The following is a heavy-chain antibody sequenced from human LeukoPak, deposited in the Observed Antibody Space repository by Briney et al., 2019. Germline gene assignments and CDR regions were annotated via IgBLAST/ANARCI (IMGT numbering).Heavy chain of an antibody. D-gene: IGHD2-21*01. V-gene: IGHV1-2*06. CDR2: INTNSGGT. J-gene: IGHJ4*02. CDR3: ARVWAKGDRIYYFDY. Sequence: ASVKVSCKASGGTFSSYAISWVRQAPGQGLEWMGRINTNSGGTNYAQKFQGRVTMTRDTSISTAYMELSRLRSDDTAVYYCARVWAKGDRIYYFDYWGQGTLVTVSS. CDR1: GGTFSSYA.